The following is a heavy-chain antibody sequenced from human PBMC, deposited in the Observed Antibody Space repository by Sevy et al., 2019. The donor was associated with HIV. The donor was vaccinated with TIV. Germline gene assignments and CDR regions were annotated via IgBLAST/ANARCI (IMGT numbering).Heavy chain of an antibody. CDR3: VRGNNLGELGYWFDP. D-gene: IGHD3-10*01. CDR2: IGIAGDT. Sequence: GGSLRLSCAASGFTFSSYDMHWVRQVTGQGLEWVSGIGIAGDTYYPGSVKGRFTISRENARNSLDLQMNSLRAGDTAVYYCVRGNNLGELGYWFDPWGQGILVTVSS. V-gene: IGHV3-13*01. CDR1: GFTFSSYD. J-gene: IGHJ5*02.